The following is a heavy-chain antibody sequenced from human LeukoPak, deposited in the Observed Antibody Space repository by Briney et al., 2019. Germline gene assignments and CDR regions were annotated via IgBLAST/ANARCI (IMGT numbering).Heavy chain of an antibody. V-gene: IGHV1-69*06. J-gene: IGHJ4*02. D-gene: IGHD3-22*01. CDR3: ARCSPGDSSNFYAVLQY. Sequence: SVNVSCKASGGTFSSYAVSWVRLTPGKGLEWLGGIIPVFGTTTYAQKFQAKVTMTADKSTNTAYLEISSLTSDDTAVYYCARCSPGDSSNFYAVLQYWGQGTQVTVSS. CDR1: GGTFSSYA. CDR2: IIPVFGTT.